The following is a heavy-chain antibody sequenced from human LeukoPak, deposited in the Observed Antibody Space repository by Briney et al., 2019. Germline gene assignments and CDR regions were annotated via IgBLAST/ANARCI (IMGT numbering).Heavy chain of an antibody. CDR3: ARGQVVVVPAASVRIFRARHNWFDP. J-gene: IGHJ5*02. Sequence: SETLSLTCAVYGGSFSGYYWSWIRQPPGKGLEGIGEINHSGSTNYNPSLKSRVTISVDTSKNQFSLKLSSVTAADTAVYYCARGQVVVVPAASVRIFRARHNWFDPWGQGTLLTVSS. V-gene: IGHV4-34*01. D-gene: IGHD2-2*01. CDR1: GGSFSGYY. CDR2: INHSGST.